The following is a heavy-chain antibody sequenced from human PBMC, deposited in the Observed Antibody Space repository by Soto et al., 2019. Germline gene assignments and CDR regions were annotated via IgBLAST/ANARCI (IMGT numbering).Heavy chain of an antibody. D-gene: IGHD3-10*01. CDR1: GGSISSYY. J-gene: IGHJ4*02. V-gene: IGHV4-59*08. Sequence: PSGTLSLTCTVSGGSISSYYWSWIRQPPGKGLEWIGYIYYSGSTNYNPSLKSRVTISVDTSKNQFSLKLSSVTAADTAVYYCARNYGPGYTFDYWGQGTLVTVSS. CDR2: IYYSGST. CDR3: ARNYGPGYTFDY.